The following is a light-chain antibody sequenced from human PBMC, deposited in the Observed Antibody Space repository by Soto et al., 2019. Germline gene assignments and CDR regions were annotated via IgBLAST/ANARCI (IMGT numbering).Light chain of an antibody. CDR2: KAS. V-gene: IGKV1-5*03. CDR1: QSVSSW. J-gene: IGKJ4*01. Sequence: DIQMTQSPSTLSASVGDRVTITCRASQSVSSWLAWYQQRPGNAPNLLIYKASSLESGVPSRFSGSGSGTEFTLTVSSLQPDDFATYYCQQYDSYPLTFGGGTEVEIK. CDR3: QQYDSYPLT.